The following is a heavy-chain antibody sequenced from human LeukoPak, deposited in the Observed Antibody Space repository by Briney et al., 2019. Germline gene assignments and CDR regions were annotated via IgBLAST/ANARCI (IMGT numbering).Heavy chain of an antibody. D-gene: IGHD3-22*01. Sequence: IRQPPGXGLEWIGYIYYSGSTNYNPSLKSRVTISVDTSKNQFSLKLSSVTAADTAVYYCARGPPLYYYDSSGYDWGQGTLVTVSS. CDR3: ARGPPLYYYDSSGYD. V-gene: IGHV4-59*01. CDR2: IYYSGST. J-gene: IGHJ4*02.